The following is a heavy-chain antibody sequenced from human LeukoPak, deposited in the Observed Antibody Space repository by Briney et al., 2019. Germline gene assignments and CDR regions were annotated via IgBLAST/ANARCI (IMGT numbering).Heavy chain of an antibody. CDR1: AFIFSGHW. CDR3: ARQVGSGRYVAGFDP. D-gene: IGHD3-10*01. V-gene: IGHV3-7*03. J-gene: IGHJ5*02. CDR2: IKEDGSER. Sequence: GGSLRLSCEGSAFIFSGHWMNWVRQTPGKGLEWVASIKEDGSERQYVDSVKGRFSISRDNTKGSLFLQLNSLRAEDTAVYYCARQVGSGRYVAGFDPWGQGTLVTVSS.